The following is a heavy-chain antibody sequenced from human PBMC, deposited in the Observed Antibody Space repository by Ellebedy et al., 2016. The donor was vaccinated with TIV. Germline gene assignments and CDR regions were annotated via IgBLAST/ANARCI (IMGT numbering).Heavy chain of an antibody. V-gene: IGHV4-59*08. Sequence: MPSETLSLTCTVSGGPISNYYCNWIRQPPGKGLEWIGDIYYSGSTNYDPSLKSRVTISVDVPKNQFSLKLNSVTAADTAVYYCARGPRGHYSSSSGDGLDPWGQGTLVTVSS. CDR3: ARGPRGHYSSSSGDGLDP. J-gene: IGHJ5*02. CDR2: IYYSGST. D-gene: IGHD6-6*01. CDR1: GGPISNYY.